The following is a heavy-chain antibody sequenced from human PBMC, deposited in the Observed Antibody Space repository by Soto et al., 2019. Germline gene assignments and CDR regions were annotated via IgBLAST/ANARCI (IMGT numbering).Heavy chain of an antibody. D-gene: IGHD2-2*01. CDR2: INHSGST. CDR3: ARTRCSSTSCYWGYYGMDV. J-gene: IGHJ6*02. CDR1: GGSVSGYY. V-gene: IGHV4-34*01. Sequence: SETLSLTCAVYGGSVSGYYWSWIRQPPGKGLEWIGEINHSGSTNYNPSLKSRVTISVDTSKNQFSLKLSSVTAADTAVYYCARTRCSSTSCYWGYYGMDVWGQGTTVTVSS.